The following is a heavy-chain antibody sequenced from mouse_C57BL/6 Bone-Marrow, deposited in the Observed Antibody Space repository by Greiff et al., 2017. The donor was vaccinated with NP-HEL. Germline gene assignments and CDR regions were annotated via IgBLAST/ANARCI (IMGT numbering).Heavy chain of an antibody. D-gene: IGHD1-1*01. CDR2: INPNYGTT. J-gene: IGHJ1*03. CDR1: GYSFTDYN. Sequence: LVESGPELVKPGASVKISCKASGYSFTDYNMNWVKQSNGKSLEWIGVINPNYGTTSYNQKFKGKATLTVDQSSSTAYMQLNSLTSEDSAVYYCGRFVGGSSPYWYFDVWGTGTTVTVSS. CDR3: GRFVGGSSPYWYFDV. V-gene: IGHV1-39*01.